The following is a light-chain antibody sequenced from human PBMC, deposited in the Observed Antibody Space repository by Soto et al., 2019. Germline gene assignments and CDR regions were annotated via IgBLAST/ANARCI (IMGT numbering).Light chain of an antibody. J-gene: IGKJ3*01. CDR3: QQRSNWGFT. CDR2: DAS. Sequence: EIVLTQSPATLSLSPGERATLSCRASQSVSSYLAWYQQKPDQAPRLLIYDASNKAPGIPARFSGSGSGTDFTFTISSPEPEDFAVYYCQQRSNWGFTFGPGTKVDIK. V-gene: IGKV3-11*01. CDR1: QSVSSY.